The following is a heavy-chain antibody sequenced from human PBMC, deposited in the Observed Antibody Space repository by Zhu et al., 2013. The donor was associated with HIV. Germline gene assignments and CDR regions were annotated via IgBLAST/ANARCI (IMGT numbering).Heavy chain of an antibody. Sequence: QVQLVQSGAEVKKPGASVKVSCKASGYTFTGYYMHWVRQAPGQGLEWMGWINPNSGGTKYAQKFQGRVTMTRDTSISTAYMELSRLRSDDTAVYYCAREFAAADPWYFDLWGRGTLVTVSS. J-gene: IGHJ2*01. V-gene: IGHV1-2*02. D-gene: IGHD2-15*01. CDR3: AREFAAADPWYFDL. CDR2: INPNSGGT. CDR1: GYTFTGYY.